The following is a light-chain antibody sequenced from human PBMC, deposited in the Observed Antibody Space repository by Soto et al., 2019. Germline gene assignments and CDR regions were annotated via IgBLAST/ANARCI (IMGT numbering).Light chain of an antibody. CDR2: GTS. J-gene: IGKJ1*01. V-gene: IGKV3-20*01. CDR1: QSVSSS. CDR3: QQYGISPST. Sequence: IVLTQSPGTLSLSPGERATLSCRASQSVSSSLAWYQQKPGQAPRLLIYGTSNRATAIPDRFSDSGSGADFTLNISRLEPADFALYYCQQYGISPSTFGPGTKVEI.